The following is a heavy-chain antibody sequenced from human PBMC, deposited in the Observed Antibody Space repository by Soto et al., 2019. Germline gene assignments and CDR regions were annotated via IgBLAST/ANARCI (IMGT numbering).Heavy chain of an antibody. CDR1: GGTFSSYA. Sequence: SVKVSCKASGGTFSSYAISWVRQAPGQGLEWMGGIIPIFGTANYAQKFQGRVTITADESTSTAYMELSSLRSEDTAVYYCATTPLSGWYGSLIGGHFDYWGGGTLVTVSS. D-gene: IGHD6-19*01. CDR3: ATTPLSGWYGSLIGGHFDY. J-gene: IGHJ4*01. CDR2: IIPIFGTA. V-gene: IGHV1-69*13.